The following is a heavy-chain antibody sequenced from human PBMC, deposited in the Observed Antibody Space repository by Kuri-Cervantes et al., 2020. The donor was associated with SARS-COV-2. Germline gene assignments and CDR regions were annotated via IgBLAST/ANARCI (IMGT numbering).Heavy chain of an antibody. CDR1: GFTFDDYT. Sequence: GGSLRLSCAASGFTFDDYTMHWVRQAPGKGLEWVAVISYDGSNKYYADSVKGRFTISRDNSKNTLYLQMNSLRAEDTAVYYCARESTGEGAFDIWGQGTMVTVSS. J-gene: IGHJ3*02. CDR3: ARESTGEGAFDI. V-gene: IGHV3-30-3*01. D-gene: IGHD7-27*01. CDR2: ISYDGSNK.